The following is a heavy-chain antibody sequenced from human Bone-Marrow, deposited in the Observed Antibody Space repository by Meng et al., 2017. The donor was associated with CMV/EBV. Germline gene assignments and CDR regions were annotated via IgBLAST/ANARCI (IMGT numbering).Heavy chain of an antibody. V-gene: IGHV4-34*01. J-gene: IGHJ5*02. CDR1: GGSFSGYY. CDR2: INHSGST. Sequence: QVQSQQWGAGLLKPSETLSLTCAVYGGSFSGYYWSWIRQPPGKGLEWIGEINHSGSTNYNPSLKSRVTISVDTSKNQFSLKLSSVTAADTAVYYCARGPRYYDILTGYSNWFDPWGQGTLVTVSS. D-gene: IGHD3-9*01. CDR3: ARGPRYYDILTGYSNWFDP.